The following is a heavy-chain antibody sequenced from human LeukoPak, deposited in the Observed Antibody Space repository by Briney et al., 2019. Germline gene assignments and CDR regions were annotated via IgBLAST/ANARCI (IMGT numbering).Heavy chain of an antibody. D-gene: IGHD4-17*01. CDR2: ISYDGSIK. V-gene: IGHV3-30*04. J-gene: IGHJ3*02. Sequence: PGGSLRLSCAASGFTFSNFAMHWVRQAPGKGLEWVAVISYDGSIKYYADSVKGRFTISRDNSKNTLYLQMNSLRAEDTAVYYCAREDMTTETTRWAFDIWGQGSMVTVSS. CDR1: GFTFSNFA. CDR3: AREDMTTETTRWAFDI.